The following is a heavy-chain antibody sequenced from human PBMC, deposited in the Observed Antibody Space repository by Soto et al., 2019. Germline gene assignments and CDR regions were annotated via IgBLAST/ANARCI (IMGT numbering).Heavy chain of an antibody. D-gene: IGHD4-4*01. J-gene: IGHJ4*02. Sequence: QFQLVQSGGEGKKPGASVKVPCKASGYIFSNYGISWVRQAPGQGLEWMGWISGHNGETKYAQKFQGRVTMTTDTSTNTAYLEVRGLRSGDTATYYCATTDNSAWVFDKWGQGTLVTVSS. V-gene: IGHV1-18*01. CDR3: ATTDNSAWVFDK. CDR2: ISGHNGET. CDR1: GYIFSNYG.